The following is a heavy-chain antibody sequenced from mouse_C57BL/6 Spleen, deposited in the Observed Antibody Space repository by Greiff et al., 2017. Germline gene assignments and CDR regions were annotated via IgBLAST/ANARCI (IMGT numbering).Heavy chain of an antibody. V-gene: IGHV14-4*01. CDR1: GFNIKDDY. CDR3: TLYGSSYFWYFDV. CDR2: IDPENGDT. Sequence: EVKVVESGAELVRPGASVKLSCTASGFNIKDDYMHWVKQRPEQGLEWIGWIDPENGDTEYASKFQGKATITADTSSNTAYLQLSSLTSEDTAVYYCTLYGSSYFWYFDVWGTGTTVTVSS. J-gene: IGHJ1*03. D-gene: IGHD1-1*01.